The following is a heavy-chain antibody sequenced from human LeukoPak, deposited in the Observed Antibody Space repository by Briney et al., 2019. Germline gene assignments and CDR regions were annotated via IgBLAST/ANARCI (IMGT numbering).Heavy chain of an antibody. V-gene: IGHV4-34*01. CDR1: GGSFSGYY. D-gene: IGHD3-10*02. Sequence: SETLSLTCAVFGGSFSGYYWSWIRQPPGKGLEWIGEINHSGSTNYNPSLKSRVTISVDTSKNQFSLKLSSVTAADTAVYYCARAVIHSVQRIGMDVGSQGSSVTVSS. CDR2: INHSGST. J-gene: IGHJ6*02. CDR3: ARAVIHSVQRIGMDV.